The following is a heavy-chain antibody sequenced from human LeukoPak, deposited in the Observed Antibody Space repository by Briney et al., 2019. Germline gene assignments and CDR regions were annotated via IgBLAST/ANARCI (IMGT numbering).Heavy chain of an antibody. Sequence: GGSLRLSCAASGFTFSSYDMHWVRQATGKGLEWVSAIGTAGDTYYPGSVKGRFTISREKAKNSLYLQMNSLRAEDTAVYYCARGAYDSSGYYDYWGQGTLVTVSS. CDR1: GFTFSSYD. CDR3: ARGAYDSSGYYDY. CDR2: IGTAGDT. V-gene: IGHV3-13*01. J-gene: IGHJ4*02. D-gene: IGHD3-22*01.